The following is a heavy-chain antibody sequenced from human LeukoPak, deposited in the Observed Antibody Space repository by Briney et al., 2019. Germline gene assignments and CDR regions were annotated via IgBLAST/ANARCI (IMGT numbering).Heavy chain of an antibody. CDR2: IAYDGKTT. CDR1: GFTFTTYG. D-gene: IGHD3-22*01. J-gene: IGHJ4*02. CDR3: AKKGDSSGYYNDY. V-gene: IGHV3-30*18. Sequence: GGSLRLSCAASGFTFTTYGTHWVRQAPGKGLEWVAVIAYDGKTTYYADSVKGRFTISRDNSKNTLYLQMNSLRAEDTAVYYCAKKGDSSGYYNDYWGQGTLVTVSS.